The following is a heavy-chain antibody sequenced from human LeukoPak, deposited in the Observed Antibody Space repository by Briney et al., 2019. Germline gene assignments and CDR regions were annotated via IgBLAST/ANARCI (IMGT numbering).Heavy chain of an antibody. J-gene: IGHJ4*02. CDR3: ARDQNGIAAAGDFDY. Sequence: SVKVSCKASGGTFSSYAISWVRQAPGQGLEWMGRIIPVLGIANYAQKFQGRVTMTRDTSTSTVYMELSSLRSEDTAVYYCARDQNGIAAAGDFDYWGQGTLVTVSS. CDR1: GGTFSSYA. V-gene: IGHV1-69*04. D-gene: IGHD6-13*01. CDR2: IIPVLGIA.